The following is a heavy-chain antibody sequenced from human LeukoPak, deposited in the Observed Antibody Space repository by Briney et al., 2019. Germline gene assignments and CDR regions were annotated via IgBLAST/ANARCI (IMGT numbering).Heavy chain of an antibody. J-gene: IGHJ3*01. CDR1: GYTFTDYY. V-gene: IGHV1-2*02. Sequence: ASVKVSCKASGYTFTDYYINWVRQAPGQGLEWMGWINPNSGGTNYALKFQGRVTMTRDTSISTAYLELSGLTSDDTAVYYCARGYPNYYGPWGQGTTVTVSS. CDR2: INPNSGGT. CDR3: ARGYPNYYGP. D-gene: IGHD3-10*01.